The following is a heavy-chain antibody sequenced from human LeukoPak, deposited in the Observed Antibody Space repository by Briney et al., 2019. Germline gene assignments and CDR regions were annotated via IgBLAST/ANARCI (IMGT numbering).Heavy chain of an antibody. CDR2: INSDGSST. Sequence: GGSLRLSCAASGFTFSSYWMHWVRQAPGKGLVWVSRINSDGSSTSYADSVKGRFTISRDNAKNSLYLQMNSLRAEDMALYYCARGVAGHVYGAFDIWGQGTMVTVSS. CDR1: GFTFSSYW. D-gene: IGHD6-19*01. V-gene: IGHV3-74*01. J-gene: IGHJ3*02. CDR3: ARGVAGHVYGAFDI.